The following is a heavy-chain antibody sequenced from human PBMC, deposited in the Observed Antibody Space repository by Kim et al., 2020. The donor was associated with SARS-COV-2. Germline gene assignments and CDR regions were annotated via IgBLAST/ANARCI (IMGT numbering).Heavy chain of an antibody. D-gene: IGHD3-22*01. J-gene: IGHJ4*02. V-gene: IGHV3-11*05. Sequence: SVKGRFTISRDNAKNSLYLQMNSLRAEDTAVYYCARDKEADYYDSSGSDYWGQGTLVTVSS. CDR3: ARDKEADYYDSSGSDY.